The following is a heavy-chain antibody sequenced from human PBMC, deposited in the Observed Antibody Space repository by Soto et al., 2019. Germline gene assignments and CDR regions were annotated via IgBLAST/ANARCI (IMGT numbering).Heavy chain of an antibody. J-gene: IGHJ3*02. Sequence: ASVKVSCKASGYTFTGHYIYWIRQAPGQGLVWMGWVNPNNGATNYAQKFQGRVTMTRDTSITTAYIELSGLRSDDTAVFYCARSYGPRMVAIDIWGQGTMVTVSS. CDR3: ARSYGPRMVAIDI. CDR1: GYTFTGHY. V-gene: IGHV1-2*02. CDR2: VNPNNGAT. D-gene: IGHD2-8*01.